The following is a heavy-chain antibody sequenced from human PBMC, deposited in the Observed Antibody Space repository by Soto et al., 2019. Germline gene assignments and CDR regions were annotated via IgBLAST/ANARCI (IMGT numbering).Heavy chain of an antibody. J-gene: IGHJ6*03. CDR3: ARLGSCSGGSCYLDYYYYMDV. V-gene: IGHV5-51*01. CDR2: IYPGDSDT. CDR1: GYSFTSYW. D-gene: IGHD2-15*01. Sequence: GESLKISCKGSGYSFTSYWIGWVRQMPGKGLEWMRIIYPGDSDTRYSPSFQGQVTISADKSISTAYLQWSSLKASDTAMYYCARLGSCSGGSCYLDYYYYMDVWGKGTTVTVSS.